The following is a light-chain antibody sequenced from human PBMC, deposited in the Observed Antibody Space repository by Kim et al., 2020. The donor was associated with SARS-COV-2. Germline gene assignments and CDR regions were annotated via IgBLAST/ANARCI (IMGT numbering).Light chain of an antibody. V-gene: IGKV3-20*01. J-gene: IGKJ1*01. CDR2: GAS. CDR1: QSVSSNY. Sequence: EIVLTQSPGTLSLSPGERATLSCRASQSVSSNYLAWYQQKPGQAPRLLIYGASSRATGIPDRFSGSGSATDFTLTITRLEPEDFAVYYCQQYSSSPATFGQGTKVDIK. CDR3: QQYSSSPAT.